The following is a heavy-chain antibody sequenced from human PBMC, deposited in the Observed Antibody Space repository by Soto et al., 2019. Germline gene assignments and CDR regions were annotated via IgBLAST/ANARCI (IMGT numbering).Heavy chain of an antibody. CDR1: GGSISGYY. CDR3: ARYPRLDY. J-gene: IGHJ4*02. Sequence: PSETLSLTCTVSGGSISGYYWSWIRQPPGKRLEWIGYIYYTGSINYNPSLRSRVTISIDTSKNQFSLKLSSVTAADTAVYYCARYPRLDYWGQGTLVTVSS. V-gene: IGHV4-59*08. CDR2: IYYTGSI.